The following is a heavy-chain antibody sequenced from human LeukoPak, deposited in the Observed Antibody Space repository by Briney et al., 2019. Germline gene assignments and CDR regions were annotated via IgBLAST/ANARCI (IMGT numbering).Heavy chain of an antibody. CDR1: GFTFSSYG. J-gene: IGHJ4*02. CDR3: AKDFGSGWYAPIDY. CDR2: ISYDGSNE. V-gene: IGHV3-30*18. D-gene: IGHD6-19*01. Sequence: GGSLRLSCAASGFTFSSYGMHWVRQAPGKGLEWVAVISYDGSNEYYADSVKGRFTISRDNSENTLYLQMNSLRAEDTAVYYCAKDFGSGWYAPIDYWGQGTLVTVSS.